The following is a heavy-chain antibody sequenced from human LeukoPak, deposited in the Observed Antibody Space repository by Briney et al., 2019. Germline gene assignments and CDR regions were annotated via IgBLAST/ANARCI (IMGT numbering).Heavy chain of an antibody. J-gene: IGHJ4*02. Sequence: SETLSLTCTVSGGSRSGHFWSWIRQPPGKGLEWIGFVSYSGDTNYSPSFNGRVTISLDTSKSQFSLNLNSVTAADTAVYFRARGGASSRYFGYWGQGTLVTVSS. CDR1: GGSRSGHF. CDR2: VSYSGDT. CDR3: ARGGASSRYFGY. D-gene: IGHD1-26*01. V-gene: IGHV4-59*11.